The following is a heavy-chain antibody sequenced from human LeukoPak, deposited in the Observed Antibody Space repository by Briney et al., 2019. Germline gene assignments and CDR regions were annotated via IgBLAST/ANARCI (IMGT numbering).Heavy chain of an antibody. CDR2: VHLNGRS. CDR3: AREGGFYRPLDY. J-gene: IGHJ4*02. CDR1: GGSISATNW. V-gene: IGHV4-4*02. D-gene: IGHD2/OR15-2a*01. Sequence: SGTLSLTCDVPGGSISATNWWTWVRQPPGGGLEWIGEVHLNGRSHYSPSLESRVTMSADMSENHISLHLTSVTAADTAVYYCAREGGFYRPLDYTGPGTLVIVSS.